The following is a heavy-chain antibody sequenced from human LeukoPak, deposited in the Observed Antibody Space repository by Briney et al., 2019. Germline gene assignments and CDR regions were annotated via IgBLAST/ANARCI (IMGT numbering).Heavy chain of an antibody. Sequence: GGSLRLSCAASGLTFSSYWMSWVRQAPGKGLEWVANIKQDGSEKYYVDSVKGRFTISRDNAKNSLYLQMNSLRAEDTAVYYCARAHTPYSSGWYRYWGQGTLVTVSS. CDR1: GLTFSSYW. V-gene: IGHV3-7*01. D-gene: IGHD6-19*01. J-gene: IGHJ4*02. CDR2: IKQDGSEK. CDR3: ARAHTPYSSGWYRY.